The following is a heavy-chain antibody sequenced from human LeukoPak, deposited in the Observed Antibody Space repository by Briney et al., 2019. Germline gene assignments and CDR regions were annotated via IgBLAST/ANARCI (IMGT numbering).Heavy chain of an antibody. Sequence: GGSLRLSCAASGFTFSSYAMSWVRQAPGKGLEWVSAISGSGGSTYYADSVKGRFTISRDNSKNTLYLQMNSLRAEDTAVYFCAKGFGSSRTNWFDPWGQGTLVTVSP. J-gene: IGHJ5*02. D-gene: IGHD6-13*01. V-gene: IGHV3-23*01. CDR2: ISGSGGST. CDR3: AKGFGSSRTNWFDP. CDR1: GFTFSSYA.